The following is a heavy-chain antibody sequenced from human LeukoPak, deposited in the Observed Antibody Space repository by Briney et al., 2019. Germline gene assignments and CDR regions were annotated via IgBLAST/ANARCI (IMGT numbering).Heavy chain of an antibody. J-gene: IGHJ4*02. CDR1: GYSFTSYW. CDR2: IYPGDSDT. Sequence: GESLKISCKGSGYSFTSYWIGWVRQMPGKGLEWMGIIYPGDSDTRYSPSFQGQVTISADKSISTAYLQWSSLKASDTAMYCCARQGSSWYQSMWYYFDYWGQGTLVTVSS. CDR3: ARQGSSWYQSMWYYFDY. V-gene: IGHV5-51*01. D-gene: IGHD6-13*01.